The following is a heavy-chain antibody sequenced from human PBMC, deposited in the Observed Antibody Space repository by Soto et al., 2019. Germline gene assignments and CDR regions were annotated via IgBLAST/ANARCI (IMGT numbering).Heavy chain of an antibody. CDR1: GFTFSSYW. Sequence: PLGGSLRLSCAASGFTFSSYWMSWVRQAPGKGLEWVANIKQDGSEKYYVDSVKGRFTISRDNAKNSLYLQMNSLRAEDTAVYYCAREWPPGAWRYFDYWGQGTLVTVSS. J-gene: IGHJ4*02. V-gene: IGHV3-7*03. CDR2: IKQDGSEK. D-gene: IGHD1-1*01. CDR3: AREWPPGAWRYFDY.